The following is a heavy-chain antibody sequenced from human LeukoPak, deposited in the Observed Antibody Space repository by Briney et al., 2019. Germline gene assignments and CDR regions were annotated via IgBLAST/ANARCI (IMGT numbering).Heavy chain of an antibody. CDR2: IYYSGST. J-gene: IGHJ6*03. V-gene: IGHV4-59*01. CDR3: ARTTEGYCSSTRCYGFSYYYYMDV. Sequence: PSETLSLTCTVSGGSISSYYWSWIRQPPGRGLEWIGYIYYSGSTNYNPSLKSRVTISVDMSKNQFSLKLSSVTAADTAVYYCARTTEGYCSSTRCYGFSYYYYMDVWGKGTTVTIPS. CDR1: GGSISSYY. D-gene: IGHD2-2*01.